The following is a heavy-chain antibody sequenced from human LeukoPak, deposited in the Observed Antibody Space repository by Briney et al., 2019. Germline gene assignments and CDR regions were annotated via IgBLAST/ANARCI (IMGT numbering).Heavy chain of an antibody. Sequence: SETLSLTCTVSGGSISSYYWSWIRQPPGKGLEWIGYIYYSGSTNYNPSLKSRVTISVDTSKNQFSLKLSSVTAADTAVYYCARGIEMTTIGDYWGQGTLVTVSS. CDR1: GGSISSYY. V-gene: IGHV4-59*08. D-gene: IGHD5-24*01. CDR2: IYYSGST. CDR3: ARGIEMTTIGDY. J-gene: IGHJ4*02.